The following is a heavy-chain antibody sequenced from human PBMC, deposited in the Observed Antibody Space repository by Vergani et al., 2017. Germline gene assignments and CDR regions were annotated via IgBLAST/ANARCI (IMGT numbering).Heavy chain of an antibody. J-gene: IGHJ4*02. Sequence: EVQLLESGGGLVQPGGSLRLSCAASGFTFSSYAMSGVRQAPGKGMEWVSAISGSGVSTYYAASVKGRFTISRDTSKNTLDLQMNRRRAEDTAVYYCAKDGPGGSGSRTPEYWGQGTLVTVSS. D-gene: IGHD3-10*01. V-gene: IGHV3-23*01. CDR2: ISGSGVST. CDR3: AKDGPGGSGSRTPEY. CDR1: GFTFSSYA.